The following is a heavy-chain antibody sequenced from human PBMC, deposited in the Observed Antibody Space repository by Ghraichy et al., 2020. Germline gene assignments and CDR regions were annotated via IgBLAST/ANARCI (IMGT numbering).Heavy chain of an antibody. CDR1: GFTFDDYA. CDR3: AKARIVLMVYAPMEFDP. V-gene: IGHV3-9*01. Sequence: GGSLRLSCAASGFTFDDYAMHWVRQAPGKGLEWVSGISWNSGSIGYADSVKGRFTISRDNAKNSLYLQMNSLRAEDTALYYCAKARIVLMVYAPMEFDPWGQGTLVTVSS. D-gene: IGHD2-8*01. J-gene: IGHJ5*02. CDR2: ISWNSGSI.